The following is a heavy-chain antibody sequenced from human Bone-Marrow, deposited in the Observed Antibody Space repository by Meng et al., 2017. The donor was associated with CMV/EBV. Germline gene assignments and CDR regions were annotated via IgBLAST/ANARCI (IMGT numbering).Heavy chain of an antibody. J-gene: IGHJ4*02. Sequence: GGSLRLSCAASGFTFSNFPMHWVRQAPGKGLEWVSAISGSGGSTYYADSVKGRFTISRDNSKNTLYLQMNSLRAEDTAVYYCALNGDEEEEVVAVVADWGQGTLVTVSS. D-gene: IGHD7-27*01. CDR3: ALNGDEEEEVVAVVAD. CDR2: ISGSGGST. CDR1: GFTFSNFP. V-gene: IGHV3-23*01.